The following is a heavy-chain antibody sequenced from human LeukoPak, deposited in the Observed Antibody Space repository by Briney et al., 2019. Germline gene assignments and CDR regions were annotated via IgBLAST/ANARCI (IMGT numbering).Heavy chain of an antibody. J-gene: IGHJ6*02. CDR1: GFTVSSNY. V-gene: IGHV3-30*18. CDR2: ISYDGSNK. Sequence: GGSLRLSCAASGFTVSSNYMHWVRQAPGKGLEWVAIISYDGSNKYYADSVKGRFTISRDNSKNTLYLQMNSLRAEDTAVYYCAKSAGDYYGMDVWGQGTTVTVSS. CDR3: AKSAGDYYGMDV.